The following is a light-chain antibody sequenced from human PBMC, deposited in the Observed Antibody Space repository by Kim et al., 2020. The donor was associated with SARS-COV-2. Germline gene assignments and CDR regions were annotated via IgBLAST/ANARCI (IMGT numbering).Light chain of an antibody. CDR2: GAS. J-gene: IGKJ1*01. Sequence: PGVRPTLSCRASQGVGDSNFAGYQHKPGRAPRLLIYGASTRATGIPDRFSGSGSGTDFTLTISRLEPEDFAMYYCQQYGYSPWTFGQGTKVDIK. CDR1: QGVGDSN. V-gene: IGKV3-20*01. CDR3: QQYGYSPWT.